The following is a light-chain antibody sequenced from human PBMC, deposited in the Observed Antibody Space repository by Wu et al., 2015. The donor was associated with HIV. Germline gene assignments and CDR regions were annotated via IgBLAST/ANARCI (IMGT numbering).Light chain of an antibody. V-gene: IGKV3-15*01. CDR3: QLSNNWPWT. J-gene: IGKJ1*01. CDR2: VHL. Sequence: RNLAWYHAGNLGHGSHGSSSMVHLSGPHGIPVKFIGSGSGTEFTLTISSLQSEDFAVYYCQLSNNWPWTFGQGTKVEIK. CDR1: RN.